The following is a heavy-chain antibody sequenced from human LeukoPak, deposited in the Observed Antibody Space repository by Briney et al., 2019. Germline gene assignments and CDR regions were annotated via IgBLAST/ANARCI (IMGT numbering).Heavy chain of an antibody. Sequence: SETLSLTCTVSGGSISSYYWSWIRQPAGKGLEWIGRIYTSGSTNYNPSLKSRVTMSVDTSKNQFSLKLSSVTAGDTAVYYCARGGETRTRNAFDIWGQGTMVTVSS. J-gene: IGHJ3*02. CDR2: IYTSGST. V-gene: IGHV4-4*07. CDR1: GGSISSYY. CDR3: ARGGETRTRNAFDI. D-gene: IGHD3-10*01.